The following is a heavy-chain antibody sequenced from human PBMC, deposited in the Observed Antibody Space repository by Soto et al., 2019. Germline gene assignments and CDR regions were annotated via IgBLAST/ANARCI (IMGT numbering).Heavy chain of an antibody. CDR1: GYTFTNSG. V-gene: IGHV1-18*01. CDR3: ARDRIPMEGISDGMDV. CDR2: ISTYNADR. J-gene: IGHJ6*02. D-gene: IGHD1-1*01. Sequence: GASVKVSCKASGYTFTNSGITWVRQAPGQGLERMGWISTYNADRKYAEKVQGRLSMSTDPSTSTAYMELRNRRSEDKAMDFCARDRIPMEGISDGMDVWGQGTTVTVSS.